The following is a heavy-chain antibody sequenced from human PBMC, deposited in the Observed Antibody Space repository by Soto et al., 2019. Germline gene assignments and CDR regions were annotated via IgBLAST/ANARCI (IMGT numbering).Heavy chain of an antibody. V-gene: IGHV3-7*05. J-gene: IGHJ6*02. D-gene: IGHD3-16*01. CDR1: GFTFSTYW. CDR3: ARDWGAPGRGSAFGYYYHFGTDV. Sequence: EVQLVESGGGLVQPGGSLRLYCAASGFTFSTYWMNWVRQAPGKGLEWVANIKEDGSEEYYVDSVKGRFTISRDNAKNSLYLDMNSLRGEDTAVYYCARDWGAPGRGSAFGYYYHFGTDVRGQGTTVTVPS. CDR2: IKEDGSEE.